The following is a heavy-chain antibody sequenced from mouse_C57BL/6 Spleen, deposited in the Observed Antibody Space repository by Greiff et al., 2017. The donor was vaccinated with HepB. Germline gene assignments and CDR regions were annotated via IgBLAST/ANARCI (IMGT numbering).Heavy chain of an antibody. V-gene: IGHV14-2*01. CDR1: GFNIKDYY. CDR2: IDPEDGET. J-gene: IGHJ4*01. Sequence: VQLQQSGAELVKPGASVKLSCTASGFNIKDYYMHWVKQRTEQGLEWIGRIDPEDGETKYAPKFQGKATRTADTSSNTAYLQLSSLTSEDAAVYYCARYYGSKSDVRDYWGQGTSVTVSS. D-gene: IGHD1-1*01. CDR3: ARYYGSKSDVRDY.